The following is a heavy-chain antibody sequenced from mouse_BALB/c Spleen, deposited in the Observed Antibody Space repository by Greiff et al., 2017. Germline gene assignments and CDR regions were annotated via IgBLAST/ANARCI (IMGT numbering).Heavy chain of an antibody. V-gene: IGHV5-17*02. CDR1: GFTFSSFG. CDR2: ISSGSSTI. CDR3: ARWNDWYFDV. Sequence: EVKLVASGGGLVQPGGSRKLSCAASGFTFSSFGMHWVRQAPEKGLEWVAYISSGSSTIYYADTVKGRFTISRDNPKNTLFLQMTSLRSEDTAMYYCARWNDWYFDVWGAGTTVTVSS. J-gene: IGHJ1*01.